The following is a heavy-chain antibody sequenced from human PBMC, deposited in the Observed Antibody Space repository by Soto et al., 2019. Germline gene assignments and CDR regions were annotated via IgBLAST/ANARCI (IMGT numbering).Heavy chain of an antibody. Sequence: GGSLRLSCAASGFTFSSYGMHWVRQAPGKGLEWVAVISYDGSNKYYADSVKGRFTISRDNSKNTLYLQMNSLRAEDTAVYYCAKALCKWFGVACYYYGMDVWGQGTTVTVSS. CDR2: ISYDGSNK. V-gene: IGHV3-30*18. CDR3: AKALCKWFGVACYYYGMDV. D-gene: IGHD3-10*01. J-gene: IGHJ6*02. CDR1: GFTFSSYG.